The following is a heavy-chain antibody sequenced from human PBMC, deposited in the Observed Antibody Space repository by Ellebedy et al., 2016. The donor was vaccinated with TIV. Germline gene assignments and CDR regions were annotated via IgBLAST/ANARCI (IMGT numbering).Heavy chain of an antibody. V-gene: IGHV3-30-3*01. D-gene: IGHD5-24*01. CDR2: ISYDGTNK. CDR3: ARVMEMATTTYGMDV. J-gene: IGHJ6*02. Sequence: GESLKISCAASGFTFSSYAMHWVRQAPGKGLEWVAVISYDGTNKYNADSVKGRFTISRDNSKNTLYLQMNSLRSEDTALYYCARVMEMATTTYGMDVWGQGTTVTVSS. CDR1: GFTFSSYA.